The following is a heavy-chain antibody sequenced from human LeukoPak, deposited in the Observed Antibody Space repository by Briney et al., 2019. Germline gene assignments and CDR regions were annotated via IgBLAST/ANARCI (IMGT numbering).Heavy chain of an antibody. Sequence: GGSLRLSCAASGFTFSSYWMSWVRQAPGKGLEWVANIKQDGSEKYYVDSVKGRFTISRDNAKNSLYLQMNSLRAEDTAVYYCARDRCGSTSRELCYYYYYMDVWGKGTTVTVSS. CDR2: IKQDGSEK. V-gene: IGHV3-7*01. CDR1: GFTFSSYW. J-gene: IGHJ6*03. CDR3: ARDRCGSTSRELCYYYYYMDV. D-gene: IGHD2-2*01.